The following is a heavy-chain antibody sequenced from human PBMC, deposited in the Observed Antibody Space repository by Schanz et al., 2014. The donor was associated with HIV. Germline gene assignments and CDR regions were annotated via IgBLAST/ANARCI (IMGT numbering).Heavy chain of an antibody. CDR3: AKPEYDSRGSSQSHFDY. CDR2: ISESGGRT. D-gene: IGHD3-22*01. J-gene: IGHJ4*02. CDR1: GFTFNNYA. V-gene: IGHV3-23*04. Sequence: VQLVESGGGVVQPGGSLRLSCVASGFTFNNYAMTWVRQAPGKGLEWVSSISESGGRTYYADSVNGRFTISRDNSKNTLYLQMTTLRIDDTAVYYCAKPEYDSRGSSQSHFDYWGQGTLVTVSS.